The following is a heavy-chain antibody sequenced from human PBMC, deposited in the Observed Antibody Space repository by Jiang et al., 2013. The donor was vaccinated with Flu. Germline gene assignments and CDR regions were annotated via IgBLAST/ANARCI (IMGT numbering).Heavy chain of an antibody. CDR3: ARSLAAAGTNEVNWFDP. CDR1: GGSISSYY. D-gene: IGHD6-13*01. Sequence: GSGLVKPSETLSLTCTVSGGSISSYYWSWIRQPPGKGLEWIGYIVLQWEHQLQPLLKSRVTISVDTSKNQFSLKLSSVTAADTAVYYCARSLAAAGTNEVNWFDPLGPGNPGHRLL. V-gene: IGHV4-59*01. J-gene: IGHJ5*02. CDR2: IVLQWEH.